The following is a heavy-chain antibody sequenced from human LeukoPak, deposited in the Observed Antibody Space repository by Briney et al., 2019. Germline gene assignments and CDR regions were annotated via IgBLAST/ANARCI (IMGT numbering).Heavy chain of an antibody. CDR2: IIPIFGTA. CDR3: ARDLLGKRPPYWFDP. CDR1: GGTFSSYA. J-gene: IGHJ5*02. D-gene: IGHD2-15*01. Sequence: SVKVSCKASGGTFSSYAISWVRQAPGQGLEWMGGIIPIFGTANYAQKFQGRVTITADESTSTAYMELSSLRSEDTAVYYCARDLLGKRPPYWFDPWGQGTLVTVSS. V-gene: IGHV1-69*13.